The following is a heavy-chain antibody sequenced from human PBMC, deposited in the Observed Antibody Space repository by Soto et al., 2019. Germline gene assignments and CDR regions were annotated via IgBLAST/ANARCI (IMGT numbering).Heavy chain of an antibody. CDR2: IYTSGST. Sequence: NPSETLSLTCTVSGGSISSYYWSWIRQPAGKGLEWIGRIYTSGSTNYNPSLKSRVTMSVDTSKNQFSLKLSSVTAADTAVYYCARTPYYDSSGYFDYWGQGTLVTVSS. CDR1: GGSISSYY. CDR3: ARTPYYDSSGYFDY. D-gene: IGHD3-22*01. V-gene: IGHV4-4*07. J-gene: IGHJ4*02.